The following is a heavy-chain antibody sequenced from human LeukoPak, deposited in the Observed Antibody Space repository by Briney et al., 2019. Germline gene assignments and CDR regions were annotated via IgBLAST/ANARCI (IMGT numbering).Heavy chain of an antibody. D-gene: IGHD2-15*01. CDR2: ISGSGGST. V-gene: IGHV3-23*01. J-gene: IGHJ4*02. CDR1: GFTFSSYA. Sequence: QPGGSLRLSCAASGFTFSSYAMSWVRQAPGKGLEWVSAISGSGGSTYYADSVKGGFTISRDNSKNTLYLQMNSLRAEDTAVYYCAKGATAVVVVAATFDYWGQGTLVTVSS. CDR3: AKGATAVVVVAATFDY.